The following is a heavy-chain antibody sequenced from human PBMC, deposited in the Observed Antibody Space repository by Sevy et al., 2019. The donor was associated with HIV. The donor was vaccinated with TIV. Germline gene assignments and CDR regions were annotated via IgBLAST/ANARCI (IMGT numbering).Heavy chain of an antibody. Sequence: GGSLRLSCAASGFTFSDYYMSWIRQAPGKGLEWVSYISSSGSTIYYADSVKGRFTISRDNAKNSLYLQMNSLRAEDTAVYYCARGRVFPRGGATIQVHYYYGMDVWGQGTTVTVSS. D-gene: IGHD5-12*01. CDR1: GFTFSDYY. V-gene: IGHV3-11*01. CDR2: ISSSGSTI. CDR3: ARGRVFPRGGATIQVHYYYGMDV. J-gene: IGHJ6*02.